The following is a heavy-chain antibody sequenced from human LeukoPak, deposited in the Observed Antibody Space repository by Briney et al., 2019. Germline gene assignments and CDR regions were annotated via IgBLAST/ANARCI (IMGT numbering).Heavy chain of an antibody. CDR1: GYTFTNYG. J-gene: IGHJ4*02. V-gene: IGHV1-18*01. CDR2: ISGYSGNT. D-gene: IGHD3-9*01. CDR3: ASARAGYFDWLLNY. Sequence: GASVKVSCKASGYTFTNYGISWVRQAPGQGLEWMGWISGYSGNTNYAQKLQGRLTMTTDTSTSTAYMELRSLRSDDTAVYYCASARAGYFDWLLNYWGQGTLVTVSS.